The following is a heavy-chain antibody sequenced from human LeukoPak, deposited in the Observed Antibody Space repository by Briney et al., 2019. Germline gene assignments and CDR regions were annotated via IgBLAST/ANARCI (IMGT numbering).Heavy chain of an antibody. Sequence: PGGSLRLSCAASGFTFSNYVIHWVRQAPGKALEYVSTINTNGDSTHYADSVRGRFIISRDNSQNTVSLQMGSLRVEDTAVYYCARDQLGAVLYFDYWGQGALVTVSS. V-gene: IGHV3-64*02. CDR1: GFTFSNYV. J-gene: IGHJ4*02. CDR3: ARDQLGAVLYFDY. CDR2: INTNGDST. D-gene: IGHD1-1*01.